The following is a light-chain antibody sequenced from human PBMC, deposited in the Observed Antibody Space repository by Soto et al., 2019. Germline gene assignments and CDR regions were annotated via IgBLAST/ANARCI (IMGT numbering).Light chain of an antibody. CDR3: QQYGNSPAIT. CDR1: QSVSASL. CDR2: AAS. Sequence: DIVLTQSPGTLSLSPGERATLSCRASQSVSASLLAWYQQKPGQAPRLLIYAASSRATGIPDRFSGSGSGTDFTLTVSRLEPEDFAVYYCQQYGNSPAITFGQGTRLDSK. V-gene: IGKV3-20*01. J-gene: IGKJ5*01.